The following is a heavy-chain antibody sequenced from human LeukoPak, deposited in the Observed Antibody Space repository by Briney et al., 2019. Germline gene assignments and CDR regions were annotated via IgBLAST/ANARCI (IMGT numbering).Heavy chain of an antibody. D-gene: IGHD3-22*01. CDR3: ARVLVSAVQYYYDSSGYGD. J-gene: IGHJ4*02. CDR2: IYYSGST. V-gene: IGHV4-39*07. CDR1: GGSISSSSYY. Sequence: SETLSLTCTVSGGSISSSSYYWGWIRQPPGKGLEWIGSIYYSGSTYYNPSLKSRVTISVDTSKNQFSLKLSSVTAADTAVYYCARVLVSAVQYYYDSSGYGDWGQGTLVTVSS.